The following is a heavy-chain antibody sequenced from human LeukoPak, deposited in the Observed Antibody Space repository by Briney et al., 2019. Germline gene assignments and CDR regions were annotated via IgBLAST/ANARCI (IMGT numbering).Heavy chain of an antibody. Sequence: GGSLRLSCAASGFTFSSYWMSWVRQAPGKGLEWVANIKQDGSEKYYVDSVKGRFTISRDNAKNSLYLQMNSLRAEDTAVYYCGTAVSTGTVDYWGQGTLVTVSS. CDR3: GTAVSTGTVDY. CDR2: IKQDGSEK. D-gene: IGHD1-1*01. CDR1: GFTFSSYW. V-gene: IGHV3-7*01. J-gene: IGHJ4*02.